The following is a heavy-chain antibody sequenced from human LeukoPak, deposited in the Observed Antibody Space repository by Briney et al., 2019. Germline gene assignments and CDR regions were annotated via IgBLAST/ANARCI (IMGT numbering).Heavy chain of an antibody. Sequence: SETLSLTCTVSGGSISSSSYYWGWIRQPRGKGLEWIGRSYYSGSTYYNPSLKSRVTISVDTSKNQFSLKLSSVTAADTAVYYCARIIGVTPLWGQGTMVTVSS. D-gene: IGHD3-16*02. CDR3: ARIIGVTPL. J-gene: IGHJ3*01. V-gene: IGHV4-39*07. CDR1: GGSISSSSYY. CDR2: SYYSGST.